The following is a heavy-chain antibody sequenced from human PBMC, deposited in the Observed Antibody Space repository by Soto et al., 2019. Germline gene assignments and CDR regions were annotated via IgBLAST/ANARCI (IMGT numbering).Heavy chain of an antibody. Sequence: PGGSLRLSCAASGFTFSDHYMSWLRQAPGKGLEWVSYISSSGSTIYYADSVKGRFTISRDSAKNSLYLQMNSLRAEDTAVYYCASPYAISFHYWGQGALVTVSS. D-gene: IGHD2-8*01. V-gene: IGHV3-11*01. CDR1: GFTFSDHY. CDR2: ISSSGSTI. CDR3: ASPYAISFHY. J-gene: IGHJ4*02.